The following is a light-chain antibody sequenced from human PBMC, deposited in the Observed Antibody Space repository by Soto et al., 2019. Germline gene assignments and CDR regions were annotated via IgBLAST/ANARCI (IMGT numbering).Light chain of an antibody. CDR3: QQFGTSPYT. Sequence: EIVLTQSPGTLSLSPGEGATLSCRASQTVSSTYLAWYQQKPGRAPSLLIHGASTRAAGIPDRFSASGSGTQFTITINRLEPEDFAVYFCQQFGTSPYTFGQGTTVEIK. V-gene: IGKV3-20*01. J-gene: IGKJ2*01. CDR1: QTVSSTY. CDR2: GAS.